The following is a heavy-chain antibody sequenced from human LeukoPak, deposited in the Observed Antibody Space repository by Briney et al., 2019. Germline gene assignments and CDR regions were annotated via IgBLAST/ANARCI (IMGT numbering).Heavy chain of an antibody. V-gene: IGHV3-33*01. CDR1: GYIFTNYG. D-gene: IGHD5-24*01. J-gene: IGHJ4*02. CDR3: ARDLDRQGDGYNYYYFDY. CDR2: IWYDGGNK. Sequence: GGSLRLSCVASGYIFTNYGIHRVRQAPGKGLEWVAVIWYDGGNKYYADSVKGRFTISRDNSKNTLYLQMNSLRAEDTAVYYCARDLDRQGDGYNYYYFDYWGQGTLVTVSS.